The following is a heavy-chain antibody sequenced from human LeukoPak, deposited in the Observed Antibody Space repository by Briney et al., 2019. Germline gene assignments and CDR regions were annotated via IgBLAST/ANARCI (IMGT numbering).Heavy chain of an antibody. Sequence: ASVKVSCKASGYTSTSYGISWVRQAPGQGLEWMGWISAYNGNTNCAQKLQGRVTMTTDTSTSTAYMELRSLRSDDTAVYYCARDRPYIAGATTLDYWGQGTLVTVSS. CDR1: GYTSTSYG. CDR3: ARDRPYIAGATTLDY. CDR2: ISAYNGNT. V-gene: IGHV1-18*01. D-gene: IGHD1-26*01. J-gene: IGHJ4*02.